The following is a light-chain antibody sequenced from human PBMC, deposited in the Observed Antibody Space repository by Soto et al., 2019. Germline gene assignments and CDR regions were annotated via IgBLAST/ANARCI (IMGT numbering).Light chain of an antibody. CDR3: QQYGSSPYT. Sequence: EMVLTHSPATLSLSPGERATLSCRAGQSVSIRFLAWYQQKPGQAPRLLMYGASSRATGIPARFSGTGSGTDFTVTISRREPEDFAVYYCQQYGSSPYTFGLGSKVDIK. V-gene: IGKV3-20*01. J-gene: IGKJ2*01. CDR2: GAS. CDR1: QSVSIRF.